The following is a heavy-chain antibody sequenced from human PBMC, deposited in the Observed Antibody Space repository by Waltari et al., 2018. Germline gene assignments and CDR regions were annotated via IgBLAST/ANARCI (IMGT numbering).Heavy chain of an antibody. Sequence: QVQLQQWGAGLLKPSETLSLTCAVYGGSFSGYYWSWIRQPPGKGLEWIGEINHSGSTNYNPSLKSRVTISVDTSKNQFSLKLSSVTAADTAVYYCARSSGYLFGVAVGYWGQGTLVIVSS. J-gene: IGHJ4*02. CDR1: GGSFSGYY. CDR3: ARSSGYLFGVAVGY. CDR2: INHSGST. D-gene: IGHD3-22*01. V-gene: IGHV4-34*01.